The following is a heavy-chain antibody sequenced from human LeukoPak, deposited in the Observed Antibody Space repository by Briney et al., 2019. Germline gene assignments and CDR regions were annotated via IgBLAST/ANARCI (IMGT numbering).Heavy chain of an antibody. CDR1: GGSISGYY. CDR2: IYYSGST. J-gene: IGHJ3*02. CDR3: AREGARWEPSFSAFDI. V-gene: IGHV4-59*01. Sequence: SETLSLTCTVSGGSISGYYWSWIRQPPGKGLEWIGYIYYSGSTSYNPSLKSRVTISVDTSKNQFSLKLSSVTATDTAVYYCAREGARWEPSFSAFDIWGQGTMVTVSS. D-gene: IGHD1-26*01.